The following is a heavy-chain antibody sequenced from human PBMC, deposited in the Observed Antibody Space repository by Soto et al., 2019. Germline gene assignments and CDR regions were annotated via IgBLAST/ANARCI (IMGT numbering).Heavy chain of an antibody. CDR3: ARFGSGWTGDY. J-gene: IGHJ4*02. V-gene: IGHV4-30-4*01. CDR1: GGSISSGDYY. Sequence: SETLSLTCTVSGGSISSGDYYWSWIRQPPGKGLEWIGYIYYSGSTYYNPSLKSRVTISVDTTKNQFSLKLSSVTAADPAVYYCARFGSGWTGDYWGQGTLVTVSS. D-gene: IGHD6-19*01. CDR2: IYYSGST.